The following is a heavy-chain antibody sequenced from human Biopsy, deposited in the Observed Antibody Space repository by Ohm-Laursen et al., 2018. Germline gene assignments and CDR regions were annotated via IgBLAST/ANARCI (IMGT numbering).Heavy chain of an antibody. CDR1: GFPFDDYG. V-gene: IGHV3-9*01. CDR3: ARDRGGARYGMDV. D-gene: IGHD1-26*01. J-gene: IGHJ6*02. Sequence: LKLSCSASGFPFDDYGLHWVRQPPGKGLEWVSGIRRNSAIIDYADSVRGRFTIPRDNARRFLFPQMNNLKSEDTAFYYCARDRGGARYGMDVWGRGTTVTVSS. CDR2: IRRNSAII.